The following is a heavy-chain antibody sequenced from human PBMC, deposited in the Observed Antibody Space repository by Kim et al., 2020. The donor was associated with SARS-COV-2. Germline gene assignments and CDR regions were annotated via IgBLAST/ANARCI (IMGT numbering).Heavy chain of an antibody. CDR1: GGSISSYY. V-gene: IGHV4-59*01. CDR2: IYYSGST. J-gene: IGHJ4*02. CDR3: ARGDYGGNSVAD. Sequence: SETLSLTCTVSGGSISSYYWSWIRQPPGKGLEWIGYIYYSGSTNYNPSLKSRVTISVDTSKNQFSLKLSSVTAADTAVYYCARGDYGGNSVADWGQGTLVTVSS. D-gene: IGHD4-17*01.